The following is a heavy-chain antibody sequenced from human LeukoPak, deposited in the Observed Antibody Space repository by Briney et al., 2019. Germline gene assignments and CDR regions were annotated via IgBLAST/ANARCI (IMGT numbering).Heavy chain of an antibody. CDR3: ASHSESYRHFDY. D-gene: IGHD1-26*01. J-gene: IGHJ4*02. CDR1: GGSISSYY. Sequence: SGTLSLTCTVSGGSISSYYWSWIRQPPGKGLEWIGYIYYSGSTNYNPSLKSRVTISVDTSKNQFSLKLSSVTAADTAVYYCASHSESYRHFDYWGQGTLVTVSS. CDR2: IYYSGST. V-gene: IGHV4-59*08.